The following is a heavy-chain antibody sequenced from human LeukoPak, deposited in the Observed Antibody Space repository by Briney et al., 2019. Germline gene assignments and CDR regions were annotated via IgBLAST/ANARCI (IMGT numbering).Heavy chain of an antibody. J-gene: IGHJ4*02. CDR3: ARATWERFGELSYFDN. D-gene: IGHD3-10*01. CDR1: GGSVSSGSYY. CDR2: IYYSGST. V-gene: IGHV4-61*01. Sequence: SETLSLTCTVSGGSVSSGSYYWSWIRQPPGKGLEWIGYIYYSGSTNYNPSLKSRVTISVDTSKNQFSLKLSSVTAADTAVYYCARATWERFGELSYFDNWGQGTLVTVSS.